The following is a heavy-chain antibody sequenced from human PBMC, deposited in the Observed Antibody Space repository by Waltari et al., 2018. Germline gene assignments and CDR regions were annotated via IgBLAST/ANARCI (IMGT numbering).Heavy chain of an antibody. D-gene: IGHD3-3*01. CDR1: AHTFTDYY. V-gene: IGHV1-69-2*01. CDR2: IDPEDGET. J-gene: IGHJ3*02. Sequence: EVQLIQSGAEVKKPGANVKISCKASAHTFTDYYIHWVQQVPGKGLVWMGLIDPEDGETVYAENFQGRVTITADRSTDTVYMELSSVRSEDTAVYYCSTRSFGVVNAFDIWGQGTMVIVSS. CDR3: STRSFGVVNAFDI.